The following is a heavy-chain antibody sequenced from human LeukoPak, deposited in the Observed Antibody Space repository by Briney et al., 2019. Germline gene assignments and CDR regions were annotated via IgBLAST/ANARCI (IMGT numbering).Heavy chain of an antibody. V-gene: IGHV1-18*01. CDR2: ISAYNGNT. CDR1: GGTFSSYA. J-gene: IGHJ5*02. CDR3: ARVGHDFWSGYSNWFDP. D-gene: IGHD3-3*01. Sequence: ASVKVSCKASGGTFSSYASSWVRQAPGQGLEWMGWISAYNGNTNYAQKLQGRVTMTTDTSTSTAYMELRSLRSDDTAVYYCARVGHDFWSGYSNWFDPWGQGTLVTVSS.